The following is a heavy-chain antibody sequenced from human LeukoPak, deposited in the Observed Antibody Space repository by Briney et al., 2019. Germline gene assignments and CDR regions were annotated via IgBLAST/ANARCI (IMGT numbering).Heavy chain of an antibody. J-gene: IGHJ5*02. CDR3: ARGMITMVRGAWFDP. D-gene: IGHD3-10*01. V-gene: IGHV3-66*01. Sequence: PGGSLRLSCAASGFTVSSNYMSWVRQAPGKGLEWVSVIYSGGSTYYADSVKGRFTISRDNSKNTLYLQMNSLRAEDTAVYYCARGMITMVRGAWFDPWGQGTLVTVSS. CDR2: IYSGGST. CDR1: GFTVSSNY.